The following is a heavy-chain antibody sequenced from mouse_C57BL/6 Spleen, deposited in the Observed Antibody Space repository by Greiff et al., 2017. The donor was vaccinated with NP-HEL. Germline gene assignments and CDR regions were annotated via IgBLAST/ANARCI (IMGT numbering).Heavy chain of an antibody. J-gene: IGHJ3*01. D-gene: IGHD4-1*01. V-gene: IGHV5-6*01. Sequence: EVQGVESGGDLVKPGGSLKLSCAASGFTFSSYGMSWVRQTPDKRLEWVATISSGGSYTYYPDSVKGRFTISRDNAKNTLYLQMSSLKSEDTAMYYCARHRDWDGFAYWGQGTLVTVSA. CDR3: ARHRDWDGFAY. CDR1: GFTFSSYG. CDR2: ISSGGSYT.